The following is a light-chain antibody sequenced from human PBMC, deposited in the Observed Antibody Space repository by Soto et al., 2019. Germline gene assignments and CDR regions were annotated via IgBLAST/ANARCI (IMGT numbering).Light chain of an antibody. CDR3: QQYGSSPEWT. Sequence: EIVLTQSPCTLSFSPGERATLSCRASQSVSSSYLAWYQQKPGQAPRLLIYGASSRATGIPDRFSGSGSGTDFTLTISRLEPEDFAVYYCQQYGSSPEWTFGQGTKV. V-gene: IGKV3-20*01. J-gene: IGKJ1*01. CDR1: QSVSSSY. CDR2: GAS.